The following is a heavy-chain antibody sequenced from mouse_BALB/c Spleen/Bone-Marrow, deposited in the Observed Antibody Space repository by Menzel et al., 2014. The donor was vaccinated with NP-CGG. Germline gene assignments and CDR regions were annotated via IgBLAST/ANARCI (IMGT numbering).Heavy chain of an antibody. CDR2: INPSNGGT. CDR1: GYTFTIYY. J-gene: IGHJ3*01. D-gene: IGHD3-2*01. CDR3: TRNGPDSSGYPAWFAY. Sequence: QVQLKQSGAELVKPGASVKSSCKASGYTFTIYYMFWVKQRPGQGLEWIGEINPSNGGTNFNEKFKSKATLTVDKSSSTAYMQFSSLTSEDSAVYYCTRNGPDSSGYPAWFAYWGQGTLVTVSA. V-gene: IGHV1S81*02.